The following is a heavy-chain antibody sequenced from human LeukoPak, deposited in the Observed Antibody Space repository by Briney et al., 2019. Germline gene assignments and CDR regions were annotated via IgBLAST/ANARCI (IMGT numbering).Heavy chain of an antibody. V-gene: IGHV1-46*01. CDR1: GYTITNNY. Sequence: GASVKVSCKASGYTITNNYMHWVRQAPGQGLEWMGVINPSGTGTSYAQKFQGRVTMTGDTSISTGYMELSSLRSDDTAVYFCARKYDILTGYDNWFDPWGQGTLVTVSS. CDR3: ARKYDILTGYDNWFDP. CDR2: INPSGTGT. D-gene: IGHD3-9*01. J-gene: IGHJ5*02.